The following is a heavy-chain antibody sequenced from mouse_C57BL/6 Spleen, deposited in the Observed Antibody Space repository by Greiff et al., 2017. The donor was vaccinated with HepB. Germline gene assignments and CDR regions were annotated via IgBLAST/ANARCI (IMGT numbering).Heavy chain of an antibody. Sequence: QVQLKQPGAELVKPGASVKMSCKASGYTFTSYWITWVKQRPGQGLEWIGDIYPGSGSTNYNEKFKSKATLTVDTSSSTAYMQLSSLTSEDSAVYYCASPSTVVVDYYAMDYWGQGTSVTVSS. CDR3: ASPSTVVVDYYAMDY. CDR1: GYTFTSYW. V-gene: IGHV1-55*01. CDR2: IYPGSGST. D-gene: IGHD1-1*01. J-gene: IGHJ4*01.